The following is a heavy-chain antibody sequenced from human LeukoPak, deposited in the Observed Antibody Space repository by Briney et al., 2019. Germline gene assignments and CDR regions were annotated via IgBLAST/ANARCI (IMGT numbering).Heavy chain of an antibody. CDR3: ARVSRGYSYGYHSYFDY. D-gene: IGHD5-18*01. CDR2: IIPIFGTA. J-gene: IGHJ4*02. V-gene: IGHV1-69*13. CDR1: GGTFSSYA. Sequence: SVKVSCKASGGTFSSYAISWVRQAPGQGLEWMGGIIPIFGTANYAQKFQGRVTLTADESTSTAYMELSSLRSEDTAVYYCARVSRGYSYGYHSYFDYWGQGTLVTVSS.